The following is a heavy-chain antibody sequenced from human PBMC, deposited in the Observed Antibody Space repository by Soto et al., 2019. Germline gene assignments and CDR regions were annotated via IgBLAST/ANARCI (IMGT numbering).Heavy chain of an antibody. CDR1: AFTLSSYA. Sequence: EVQLLESGGGWVQPGGALRLSCADSAFTLSSYAVSWVRQAPGKGLEWVSAIMGSGGSTYYADCVKGRFTISSDNSKNTQYLQMNSMRAEDTAVYYCAKGPLGGYYDYWGQGTLVTVSS. J-gene: IGHJ4*02. CDR3: AKGPLGGYYDY. V-gene: IGHV3-23*01. CDR2: IMGSGGST. D-gene: IGHD3-22*01.